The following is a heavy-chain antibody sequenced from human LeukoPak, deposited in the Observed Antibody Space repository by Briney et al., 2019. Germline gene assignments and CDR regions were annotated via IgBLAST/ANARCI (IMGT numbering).Heavy chain of an antibody. D-gene: IGHD3-10*01. CDR3: ARMSSDSFDI. CDR2: TYFRSEWYN. V-gene: IGHV6-1*01. CDR1: GDSVSSNNST. J-gene: IGHJ3*02. Sequence: SQTLSLTCAISGDSVSSNNSTWNWIRQSPSRGLEWLGRTYFRSEWYNDYTVSVKSRTTINPDTSKNQFSLQLKSVTPEDTAVYYCARMSSDSFDIWDQGALVTVSS.